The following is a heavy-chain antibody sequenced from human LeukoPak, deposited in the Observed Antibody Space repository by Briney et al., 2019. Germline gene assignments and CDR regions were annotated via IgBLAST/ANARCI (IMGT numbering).Heavy chain of an antibody. CDR1: GFTFRNSD. J-gene: IGHJ6*03. CDR2: IQADGGNK. Sequence: QAGGSLRLSCAASGFTFRNSDMHWVRQAPGKGPEWVAFIQADGGNKYYADSVKGRFTISRDNSKNTLYLQMNSLRAEDTAVYYCARDRNVWGVYYYYYYMDVWGKGTTVTVSS. V-gene: IGHV3-30*02. CDR3: ARDRNVWGVYYYYYYMDV. D-gene: IGHD3-16*01.